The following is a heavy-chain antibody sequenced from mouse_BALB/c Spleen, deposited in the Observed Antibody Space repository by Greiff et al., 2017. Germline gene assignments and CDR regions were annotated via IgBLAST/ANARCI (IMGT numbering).Heavy chain of an antibody. J-gene: IGHJ3*01. CDR2: IDPENGDT. Sequence: EVKLVESGAELVRSGASVKLSCTASGFNIKDYYMHWVKQRPEQGLEWIGWIDPENGDTEYAPKFQGKATMTADTSSNTAYLQLSSLTSEDTAVYYCNAGYDSWFAYWGQGTLVTVSA. CDR3: NAGYDSWFAY. CDR1: GFNIKDYY. V-gene: IGHV14-4*02. D-gene: IGHD2-2*01.